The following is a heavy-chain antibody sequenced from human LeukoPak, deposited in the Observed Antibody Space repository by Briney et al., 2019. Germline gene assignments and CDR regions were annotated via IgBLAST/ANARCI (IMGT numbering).Heavy chain of an antibody. CDR3: ARYSLLYCGGDCPPTY. Sequence: PSETLSLTCTVSGGSISSSSYYWGWIRQPPGKGLEWIGSIYYSGSTYYNPSLKSRVTISVDTSKNQFSLKLSSVTAADTAVYYCARYSLLYCGGDCPPTYWGQGTLVTVSS. CDR2: IYYSGST. D-gene: IGHD2-21*01. V-gene: IGHV4-39*01. CDR1: GGSISSSSYY. J-gene: IGHJ4*02.